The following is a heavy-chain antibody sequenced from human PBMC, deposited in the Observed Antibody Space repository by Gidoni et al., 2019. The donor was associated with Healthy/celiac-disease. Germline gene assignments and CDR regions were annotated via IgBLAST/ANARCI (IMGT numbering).Heavy chain of an antibody. V-gene: IGHV3-33*01. D-gene: IGHD2-15*01. Sequence: QLQLVESGGGVVQPGRSLRLSCAASGFTFSIYGLHWVRQAPGKGLEWVAVIWYDGSNKYYADSVKGRFTISRDNSKNTLYLQMNSLRAEDTAVYYCARDGYCSGGSCTPDYYYYYMDVWGKGTTVTVSS. CDR2: IWYDGSNK. J-gene: IGHJ6*03. CDR3: ARDGYCSGGSCTPDYYYYYMDV. CDR1: GFTFSIYG.